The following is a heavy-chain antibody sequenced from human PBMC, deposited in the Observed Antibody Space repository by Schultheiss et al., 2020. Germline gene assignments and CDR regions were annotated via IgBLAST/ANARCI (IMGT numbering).Heavy chain of an antibody. D-gene: IGHD1-26*01. V-gene: IGHV4-61*02. CDR2: IYTSGST. Sequence: SQTLSLTCTVSGGSISSGSYYWSWIRQPAGKGLEWIGRIYTSGSTNYNPSLKSRVTISVDTSKNQFSLKLSSVTAADTAVYYCARVGATTDDAFDIWGQGTMVTVSS. CDR1: GGSISSGSYY. J-gene: IGHJ3*02. CDR3: ARVGATTDDAFDI.